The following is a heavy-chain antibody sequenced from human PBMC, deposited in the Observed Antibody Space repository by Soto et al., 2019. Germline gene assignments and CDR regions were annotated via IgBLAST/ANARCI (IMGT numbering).Heavy chain of an antibody. CDR1: GGTFSSYA. CDR2: IIPIFGTA. D-gene: IGHD2-21*02. CDR3: ASGIVVVTAHSGRKYYYYGMDV. J-gene: IGHJ6*02. V-gene: IGHV1-69*01. Sequence: QVQLVQSGAEVKKPGSSVKVSCKASGGTFSSYAISWVRQAPGQGLEWMGEIIPIFGTANYAQKFQGRVTITADESTSTAYMELSSLRSEDTAVYYCASGIVVVTAHSGRKYYYYGMDVWGQGTTVTVSS.